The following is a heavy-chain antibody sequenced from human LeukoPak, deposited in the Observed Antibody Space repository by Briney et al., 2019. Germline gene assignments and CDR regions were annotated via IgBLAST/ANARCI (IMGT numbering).Heavy chain of an antibody. J-gene: IGHJ6*03. V-gene: IGHV4-34*01. CDR1: GGSFSGYY. CDR2: INHSGST. CDR3: ARATSWLDYYYYYYMDV. Sequence: SETLSLTCAVYGGSFSGYYWSWIRQPPGKGPEWIGEINHSGSTNYNPSLKSRVTISVDTSKNQFSLKLSSVTAADTAVYYCARATSWLDYYYYYYMDVWGKGTTVTVSS. D-gene: IGHD2-2*01.